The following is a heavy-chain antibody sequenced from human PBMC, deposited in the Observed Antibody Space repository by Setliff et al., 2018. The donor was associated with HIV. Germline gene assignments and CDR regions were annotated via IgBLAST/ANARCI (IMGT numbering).Heavy chain of an antibody. J-gene: IGHJ4*02. CDR2: VNPDGSEA. CDR3: ADPPSGY. D-gene: IGHD3-10*01. V-gene: IGHV3-7*01. Sequence: PGGSLRLSCAASGFTFSKYWMSWVRQAPGKGLEWVASVNPDGSEASSVGSMKGRLTVSRDNAKNSLSLQMNSLRVEDTAVYYCADPPSGYWGQGTLVTISS. CDR1: GFTFSKYW.